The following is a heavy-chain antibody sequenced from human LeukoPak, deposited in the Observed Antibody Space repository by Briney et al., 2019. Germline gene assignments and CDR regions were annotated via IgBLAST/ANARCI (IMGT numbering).Heavy chain of an antibody. CDR1: GFTFDDYG. CDR2: INWNGGST. V-gene: IGHV3-20*04. Sequence: PGGSLRLSCAASGFTFDDYGMSWVRQAPGKGLEWVSGINWNGGSTGYADSVKGRFTISRDNANNLLFLQMSSLRAEDTAVYFCAGLRRAYYYYMDVWGKGTTVTVSS. CDR3: AGLRRAYYYYMDV. J-gene: IGHJ6*03.